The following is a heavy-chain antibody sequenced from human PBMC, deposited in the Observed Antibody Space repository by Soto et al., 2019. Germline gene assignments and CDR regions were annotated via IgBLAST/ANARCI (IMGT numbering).Heavy chain of an antibody. CDR3: ARRAVVAVTGSLDNWLDP. D-gene: IGHD2-21*01. J-gene: IGHJ5*02. CDR1: GGSIRSYN. V-gene: IGHV4-59*01. CDR2: VYNSGST. Sequence: ETLSLTCTVSGGSIRSYNWNWIRQPPGKGLEWIGYVYNSGSTNYNPSLKSRVTISVDTSKNQFSLKLNSVTAADTAVYYCARRAVVAVTGSLDNWLDPWGQGILVTVSS.